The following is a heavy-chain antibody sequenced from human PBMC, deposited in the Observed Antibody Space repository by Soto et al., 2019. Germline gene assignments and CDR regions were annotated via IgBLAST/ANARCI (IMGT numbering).Heavy chain of an antibody. CDR3: ASVGGMGFGGGRYGMDV. CDR2: ISAYNGNT. J-gene: IGHJ6*02. V-gene: IGHV1-18*01. D-gene: IGHD3-10*01. Sequence: QVQLVQSGAEVKKPGASVKVSCKASGYTFSSFGINWVRQAPGQGLEWMGWISAYNGNTKYAQKLQGRVTTTTDTSTSTAYMELRSRRADDTAVYYWASVGGMGFGGGRYGMDVWGQGTTVTVSS. CDR1: GYTFSSFG.